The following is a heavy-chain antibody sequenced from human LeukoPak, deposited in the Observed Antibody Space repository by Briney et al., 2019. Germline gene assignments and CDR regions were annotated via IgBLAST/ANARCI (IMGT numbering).Heavy chain of an antibody. J-gene: IGHJ6*03. V-gene: IGHV1-69*06. CDR2: IIPVFGTT. CDR3: ARQGALRQDYYMDV. CDR1: GGSFSSYA. Sequence: PVNVSCKTSGGSFSSYAITWVRQAPGQGLEWMGRIIPVFGTTTYAQRFQGRVTITADMDSSTAYLGLTSLTSEDTALYFCARQGALRQDYYMDVWGNGTTVIVSS.